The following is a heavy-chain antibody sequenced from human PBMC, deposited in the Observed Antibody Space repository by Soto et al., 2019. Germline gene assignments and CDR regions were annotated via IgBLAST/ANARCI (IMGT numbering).Heavy chain of an antibody. CDR3: ASGHDAYKVRY. CDR2: IYYTGNT. Sequence: QVQLQESGPGLVKPSQTLSLTCTVSGGSISSGGTGSYWTWIRQLPGKGLEWIGYIYYTGNTYYNSSVKXXPTLSIDTSENQFSLKLTSVTAADTAVYFCASGHDAYKVRYWGQGTLVTVSS. V-gene: IGHV4-31*03. D-gene: IGHD1-1*01. CDR1: GGSISSGGTGSY. J-gene: IGHJ4*02.